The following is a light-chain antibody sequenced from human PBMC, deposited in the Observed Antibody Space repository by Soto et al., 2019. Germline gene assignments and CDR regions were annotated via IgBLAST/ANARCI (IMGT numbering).Light chain of an antibody. Sequence: QSLLTQPASVAGSPGQSITISYTGTSSDFGGYNYVSWYQQYPGKVPKLLIYHVSNRPSGVSNRFSGSKSGNTASLTISGLQAEDEADYFCTSLTSDNLYVFGTGTKVTVL. V-gene: IGLV2-14*03. CDR3: TSLTSDNLYV. J-gene: IGLJ1*01. CDR1: SSDFGGYNY. CDR2: HVS.